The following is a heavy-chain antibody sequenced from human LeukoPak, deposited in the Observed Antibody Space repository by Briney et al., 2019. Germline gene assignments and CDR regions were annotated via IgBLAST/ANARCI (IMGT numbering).Heavy chain of an antibody. Sequence: KASETLSLTCSVSGYSISSGYYWSWIRQPAGKGLEWIGRIYTSGSTNYNPSLKSRVTISVDTSKNQFSLKLSSVTAADTAVYYCARGITMVRGVIPVTWFDPWGQGTLVTVSS. CDR2: IYTSGST. D-gene: IGHD3-10*01. CDR3: ARGITMVRGVIPVTWFDP. CDR1: GYSISSGYY. J-gene: IGHJ5*02. V-gene: IGHV4-61*02.